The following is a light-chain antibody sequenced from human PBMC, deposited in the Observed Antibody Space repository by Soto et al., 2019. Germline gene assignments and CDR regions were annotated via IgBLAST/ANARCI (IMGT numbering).Light chain of an antibody. CDR2: GAT. Sequence: DVQVTQSPSFVSASVGDRVSITCRASQAIGTWLAWYQQKPGKAPNLLIYGATNLQSGVPARFSGSGLGTHFTLTIFSLQPEDFATYYCQQTNSFPVTFGQGTRLE. J-gene: IGKJ5*01. CDR3: QQTNSFPVT. V-gene: IGKV1D-12*01. CDR1: QAIGTW.